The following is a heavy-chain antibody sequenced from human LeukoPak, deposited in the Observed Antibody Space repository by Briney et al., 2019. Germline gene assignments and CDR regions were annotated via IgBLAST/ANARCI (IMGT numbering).Heavy chain of an antibody. CDR3: ARGSLLGYCSGGSCYSSLSRNYYFDY. J-gene: IGHJ4*02. Sequence: SSETLSLTCAVHGGSFSDYYWSCVPQPPGKGLEWVGEINHSGGTHYNPSLKGRVTISVDTSKNQFSLKLSSVTAADTAVYYCARGSLLGYCSGGSCYSSLSRNYYFDYWGQGTLVTVSS. CDR2: INHSGGT. V-gene: IGHV4-34*01. CDR1: GGSFSDYY. D-gene: IGHD2-15*01.